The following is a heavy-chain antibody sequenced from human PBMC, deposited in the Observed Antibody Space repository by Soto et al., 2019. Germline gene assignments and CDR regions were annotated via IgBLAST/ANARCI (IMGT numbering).Heavy chain of an antibody. CDR1: GFTFSTDS. V-gene: IGHV3-48*01. Sequence: GGSLRLSCVASGFTFSTDSMNWVRQAPGKGLEWVSYISSSSTIYYADSVRGRFTISRDNAKNSLYLQMNSLRAEDTAVYYCARDYYKYYDSSGYYRSPAYWGQGTLVTVS. CDR3: ARDYYKYYDSSGYYRSPAY. J-gene: IGHJ4*02. CDR2: ISSSSTI. D-gene: IGHD3-22*01.